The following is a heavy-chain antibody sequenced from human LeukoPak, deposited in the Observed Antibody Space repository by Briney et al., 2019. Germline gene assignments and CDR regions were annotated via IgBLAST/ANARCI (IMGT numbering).Heavy chain of an antibody. CDR2: NKSKSDGGTT. J-gene: IGHJ4*02. CDR3: STAPSKVDY. CDR1: GFTFSNAW. V-gene: IGHV3-15*01. Sequence: GGSLRLSCAASGFTFSNAWMTWVRQAPGKGLEWVGRNKSKSDGGTTDYAEPVKGRFTISRDDSKNTLYLQMTSLKTEDTAVYYCSTAPSKVDYWGQGTLVTVSS.